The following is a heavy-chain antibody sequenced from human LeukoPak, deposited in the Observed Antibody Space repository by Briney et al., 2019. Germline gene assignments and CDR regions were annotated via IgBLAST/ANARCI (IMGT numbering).Heavy chain of an antibody. Sequence: SETLSLTCALSGVSISPYYWAWISDPPGEGLESIWYIHNSGSNNQHPSLKSRVTISVDKSKNHFSLRLTSVTAADTAVYYCARLSAAVHLGAFDLWGQGTMVTVSS. V-gene: IGHV4-4*09. J-gene: IGHJ3*01. CDR1: GVSISPYY. CDR3: ARLSAAVHLGAFDL. D-gene: IGHD3-3*01. CDR2: IHNSGSN.